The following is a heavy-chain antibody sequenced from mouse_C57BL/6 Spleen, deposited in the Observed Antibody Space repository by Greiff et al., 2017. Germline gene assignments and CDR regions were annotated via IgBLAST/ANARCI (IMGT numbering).Heavy chain of an antibody. J-gene: IGHJ4*01. CDR1: GFTFSDYG. CDR3: ARRGLLNYAMDY. Sequence: DVHLVESGGGLVKPGGSLKLSCAASGFTFSDYGMHWVRQAPEKGLEWVAYISSGSSTIYYADTVKGRFTISRDNAKNTLFLQMTSLRSEDTARYYCARRGLLNYAMDYWGQGTSVTVSS. D-gene: IGHD2-3*01. CDR2: ISSGSSTI. V-gene: IGHV5-17*01.